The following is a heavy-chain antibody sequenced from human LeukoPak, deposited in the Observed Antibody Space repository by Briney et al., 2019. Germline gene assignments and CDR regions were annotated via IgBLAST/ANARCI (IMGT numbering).Heavy chain of an antibody. CDR1: GGSISSSSYY. V-gene: IGHV4-39*07. CDR3: ARGNYYESGGYYDY. CDR2: IYHSGST. J-gene: IGHJ4*02. D-gene: IGHD3-22*01. Sequence: SETLSLTCTVSGGSISSSSYYWGWIRQPPGKGLEWIGSIYHSGSTYYNPSLKSRVTISVDTSKNQFSLKLSSVTAADTAVYYCARGNYYESGGYYDYWGQGALVTVSS.